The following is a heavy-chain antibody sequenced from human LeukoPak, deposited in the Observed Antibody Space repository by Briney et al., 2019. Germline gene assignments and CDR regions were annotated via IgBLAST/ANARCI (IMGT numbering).Heavy chain of an antibody. Sequence: SQTLSLTCTVSGGSISSGSYYWSWIRQPAGKGLEWIGRIYTSGSTNYNPSLKSRVTISVDTSKNQFSLKLSSVTAADTAVYYCARGFYDGVNWFDPWGQGTLVTVSS. CDR1: GGSISSGSYY. D-gene: IGHD5/OR15-5a*01. V-gene: IGHV4-61*02. J-gene: IGHJ5*02. CDR3: ARGFYDGVNWFDP. CDR2: IYTSGST.